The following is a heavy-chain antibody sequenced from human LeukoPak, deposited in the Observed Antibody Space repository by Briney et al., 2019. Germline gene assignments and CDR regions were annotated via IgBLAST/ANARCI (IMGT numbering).Heavy chain of an antibody. CDR3: ASYXRMTGYYTVDY. J-gene: IGHJ4*02. CDR1: GGSITSYY. V-gene: IGHV4-59*01. Sequence: PSETLSLTCTVSGGSITSYYWIWIRQPPGKGLEWIGFIHHSGSSNYNPSLQSRVTMSVDTSKNQFSLRLGSVTAADTAVYYCASYXRMTGYYTVDYWGQGTLVTVSS. CDR2: IHHSGSS. D-gene: IGHD3/OR15-3a*01.